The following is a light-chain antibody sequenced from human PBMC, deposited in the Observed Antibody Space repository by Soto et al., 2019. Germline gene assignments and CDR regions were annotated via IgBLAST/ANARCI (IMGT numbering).Light chain of an antibody. J-gene: IGKJ2*01. V-gene: IGKV4-1*01. CDR1: QSVLYSSDNKNY. CDR2: WAS. CDR3: QQYYATPRT. Sequence: DIVMTQSQDSLAVSLGERATINCKSSQSVLYSSDNKNYLAWYQQKPGQPPRLLIYWASTRESGVPDRFSGSGSATDFTLTIIGLQAEDVAVYYSQQYYATPRTFGQGTKVEIK.